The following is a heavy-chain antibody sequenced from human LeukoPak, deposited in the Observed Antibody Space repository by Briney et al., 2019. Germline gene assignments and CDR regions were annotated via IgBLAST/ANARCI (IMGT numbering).Heavy chain of an antibody. CDR1: GFTFSTYW. D-gene: IGHD2-15*01. CDR3: ARSTLTSRAFDY. CDR2: IKDDGSEK. V-gene: IGHV3-7*01. J-gene: IGHJ4*02. Sequence: GGSLRLSCAASGFTFSTYWMTWVRQAPGKGLEWVANIKDDGSEKYYVDSVKGRFTISRDNAQNSLYLQMNSLRAEVTAVYYCARSTLTSRAFDYWGQGTLVTVSS.